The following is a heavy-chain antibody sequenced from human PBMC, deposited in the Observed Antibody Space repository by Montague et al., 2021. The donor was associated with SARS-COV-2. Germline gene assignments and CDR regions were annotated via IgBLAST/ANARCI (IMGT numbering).Heavy chain of an antibody. CDR2: ISHSGST. J-gene: IGHJ6*02. D-gene: IGHD2-2*01. CDR3: ARFAYWLLFIASYYGMDV. V-gene: IGHV4-34*01. Sequence: SETLSLTCAVYGGSFSGYYWNWIRQPPGKGLEWIGEISHSGSTNYNPSLKSRVTISIDTSKNQFSLKLSSVTAADTAVYYCARFAYWLLFIASYYGMDVWGQGTTVTVSS. CDR1: GGSFSGYY.